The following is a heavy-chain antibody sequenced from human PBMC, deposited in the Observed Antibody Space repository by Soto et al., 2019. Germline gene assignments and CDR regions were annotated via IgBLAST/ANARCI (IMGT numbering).Heavy chain of an antibody. V-gene: IGHV4-30-4*08. D-gene: IGHD6-6*01. Sequence: SETLSLTCTVSGGSISSGGYYWSWIRQHPGKGLEWIGYIYYSGSTYYNPSLKSRVTISVDTSKDQFSLKLSSVTAADTAVYYCARVRVWRSYGMDVWGQGTTVTVSS. CDR1: GGSISSGGYY. CDR2: IYYSGST. J-gene: IGHJ6*02. CDR3: ARVRVWRSYGMDV.